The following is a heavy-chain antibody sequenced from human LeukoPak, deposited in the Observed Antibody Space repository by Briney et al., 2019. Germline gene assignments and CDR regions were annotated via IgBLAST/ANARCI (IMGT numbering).Heavy chain of an antibody. J-gene: IGHJ4*02. CDR2: ISWNSGSI. D-gene: IGHD5-18*01. CDR1: GFTFDDYA. Sequence: GRSLRLSCAASGFTFDDYAMHWVRQAPGKGLEWVSGISWNSGSIGYADSVKGRFTISRDNAKNSLYVQMNSLRVEDTAVYYCVREGQTAWNDYWGQGTLVTVSS. V-gene: IGHV3-9*01. CDR3: VREGQTAWNDY.